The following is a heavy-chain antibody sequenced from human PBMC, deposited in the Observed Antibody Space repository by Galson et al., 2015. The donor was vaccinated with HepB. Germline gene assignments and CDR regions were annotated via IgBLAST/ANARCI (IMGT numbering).Heavy chain of an antibody. CDR1: GFTFSSYG. CDR3: ARDYHGMDV. V-gene: IGHV3-33*08. J-gene: IGHJ6*02. Sequence: SLRLSCAASGFTFSSYGMHWVRQAPGKGLEWVAVIWYDGSNKYYADSVKGRFTISRDNSKNTLYLQMNSLRAEDTAVYYCARDYHGMDVWGQGTTVTGSS. CDR2: IWYDGSNK.